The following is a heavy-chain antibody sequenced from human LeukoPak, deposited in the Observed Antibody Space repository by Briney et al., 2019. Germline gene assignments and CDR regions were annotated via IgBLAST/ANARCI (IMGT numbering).Heavy chain of an antibody. CDR3: ARSTRELGYNDY. V-gene: IGHV1-2*02. Sequence: ASVKVSCKASGYTFTGYYMHWVRQAPGQGFEWMGWINPNSGGTNYAQKFQGRVTMTRDTSTSTAYMELSRLRSDDTAVYYCARSTRELGYNDYWGQGTLVTVSS. CDR2: INPNSGGT. J-gene: IGHJ4*02. CDR1: GYTFTGYY. D-gene: IGHD2-2*02.